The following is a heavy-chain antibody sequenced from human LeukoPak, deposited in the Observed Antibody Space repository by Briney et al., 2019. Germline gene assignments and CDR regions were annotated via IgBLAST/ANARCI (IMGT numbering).Heavy chain of an antibody. CDR2: ISAYNGNT. J-gene: IGHJ5*02. V-gene: IGHV1-18*01. CDR3: ARGFLPQPVRANWFDP. CDR1: GYTFTSYG. Sequence: ASVKVSCKASGYTFTSYGISWVRRAPGQGLEWMGWISAYNGNTNYAQKLQGRVTMTTDTSTSTAYMELRSLRSDDTAVYYCARGFLPQPVRANWFDPWGQGTLVTVSS. D-gene: IGHD3-10*01.